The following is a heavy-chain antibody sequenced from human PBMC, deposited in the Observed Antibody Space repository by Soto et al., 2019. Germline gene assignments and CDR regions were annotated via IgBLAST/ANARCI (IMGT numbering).Heavy chain of an antibody. CDR1: GGSLSGYY. D-gene: IGHD3-10*01. Sequence: QVQLQQWGAGLVKPSETLSRTCAVYGGSLSGYYWSWIRQPPGRGLEWIGEINHSGSTNYNPSLKSRVTISRDTSKNQFSLKLISVTAADTAVYFCARRVTMQYYFAFWGQGTLVPVSS. J-gene: IGHJ4*02. V-gene: IGHV4-34*02. CDR2: INHSGST. CDR3: ARRVTMQYYFAF.